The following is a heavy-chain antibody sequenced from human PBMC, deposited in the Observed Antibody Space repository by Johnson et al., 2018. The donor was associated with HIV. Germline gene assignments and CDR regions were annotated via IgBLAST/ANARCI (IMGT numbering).Heavy chain of an antibody. Sequence: QVQLVESGGGVVQPGRSLRLSCAAAGFTFSNSGMHWVRQAPGQGLEWVALIWSDGSNKFYADSVKGRFTISRDNSKNTLYLQMNSLRAEDTAGYYCARDRGSSWPYDAFDICGQGTMVTVSS. J-gene: IGHJ3*02. V-gene: IGHV3-33*01. D-gene: IGHD6-13*01. CDR1: GFTFSNSG. CDR2: IWSDGSNK. CDR3: ARDRGSSWPYDAFDI.